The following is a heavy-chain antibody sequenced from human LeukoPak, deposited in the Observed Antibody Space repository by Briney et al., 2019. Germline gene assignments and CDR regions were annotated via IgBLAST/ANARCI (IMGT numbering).Heavy chain of an antibody. CDR3: AKDRGLWLGEGSWFDP. V-gene: IGHV1-2*02. CDR1: GYTFTGYY. Sequence: ASVKVSCKASGYTFTGYYMHWVRQAPGQGLEWMGWINPNSGGTNYAQKFQGRVTMTRDTSISTAYMELSRLRSEDTAVYYCAKDRGLWLGEGSWFDPWGQGTLVTVSS. CDR2: INPNSGGT. D-gene: IGHD3-10*01. J-gene: IGHJ5*02.